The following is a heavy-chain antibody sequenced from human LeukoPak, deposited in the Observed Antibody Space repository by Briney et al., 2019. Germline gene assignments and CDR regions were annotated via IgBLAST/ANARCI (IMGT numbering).Heavy chain of an antibody. D-gene: IGHD5-24*01. J-gene: IGHJ4*02. V-gene: IGHV3-74*01. CDR1: GNYW. CDR3: AREEEMATNTDY. CDR2: INGDGSAT. Sequence: PGGSLRLSCAASGNYWMHWVRQAPGKGLVWVSRINGDGSATYYADSVKGRFSISRDNPKNTLYLHMHSLRADDTAVYYCAREEEMATNTDYWGQGALVTVSS.